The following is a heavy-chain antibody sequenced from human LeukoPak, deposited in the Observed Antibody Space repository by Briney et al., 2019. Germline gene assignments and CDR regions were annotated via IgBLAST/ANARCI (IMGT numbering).Heavy chain of an antibody. CDR2: IIPIFGIA. V-gene: IGHV1-69*04. D-gene: IGHD3-10*01. CDR1: GGTFSSYA. J-gene: IGHJ6*02. Sequence: SVKLSCKASGGTFSSYAISWVRQAPGQGLEWMGRIIPIFGIANYAQKFQGRVTITADKSTSTAYMELSSLRSEDTAVYYCARGRITMVRENYYYYGMDVWGQGTTVTVSS. CDR3: ARGRITMVRENYYYYGMDV.